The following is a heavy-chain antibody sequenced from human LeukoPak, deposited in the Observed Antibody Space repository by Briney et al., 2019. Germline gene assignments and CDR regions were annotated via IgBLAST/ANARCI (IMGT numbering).Heavy chain of an antibody. CDR2: ISSSSSYI. Sequence: PGGSLRLSCAASGFTFSSYSMNWVRQAPGKGLEWVSSISSSSSYIYYADSVKGLFTISRDNAKNSLYLQMNRLRAEDTAVYYCARDFRYCSGGSCYSGGYFDYWGQGTLVTVSS. J-gene: IGHJ4*02. V-gene: IGHV3-21*01. CDR1: GFTFSSYS. D-gene: IGHD2-15*01. CDR3: ARDFRYCSGGSCYSGGYFDY.